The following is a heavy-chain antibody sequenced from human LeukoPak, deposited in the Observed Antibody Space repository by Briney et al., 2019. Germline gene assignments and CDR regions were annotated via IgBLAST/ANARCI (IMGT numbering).Heavy chain of an antibody. CDR1: GGSISSYY. D-gene: IGHD5-24*01. CDR3: ARGRLDGWFDP. Sequence: PSETLSLTCTVSGGSISSYYWSWIRQPPGKGLEWIGYISYSGSTNYNPSLKSRVTISVETSKNQFSLKLSSVTAADTAVYYCARGRLDGWFDPWGQGTLVTVSS. J-gene: IGHJ5*02. CDR2: ISYSGST. V-gene: IGHV4-59*01.